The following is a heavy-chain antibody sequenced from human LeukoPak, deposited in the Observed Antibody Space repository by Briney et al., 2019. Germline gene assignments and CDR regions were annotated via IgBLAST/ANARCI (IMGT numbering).Heavy chain of an antibody. Sequence: SETLSLTCTVSGRSISSYYWSWVRQPPGKGLEWIGYIYYSGSTNYNPSLKSRVTISVDTSKNQFSLKLSFVTAADTAVYYCARDRSGTGMDVWGKGTTVTVSS. CDR2: IYYSGST. CDR3: ARDRSGTGMDV. J-gene: IGHJ6*04. V-gene: IGHV4-59*01. CDR1: GRSISSYY.